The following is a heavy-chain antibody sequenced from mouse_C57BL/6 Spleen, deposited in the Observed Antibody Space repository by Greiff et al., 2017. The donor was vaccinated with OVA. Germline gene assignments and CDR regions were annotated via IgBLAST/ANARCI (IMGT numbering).Heavy chain of an antibody. CDR1: GFTFSDYG. J-gene: IGHJ4*01. CDR3: SKDCDYDAYAMDD. D-gene: IGHD2-4*01. Sequence: EVMLVESGGGLVKPGGSLKLSCAASGFTFSDYGMHWVRQATEKGLEWVAYISSGSSTIYYAYTVKGRFTISRDNAKNTLFLKMTRLRSEDTAMYSCSKDCDYDAYAMDDWGQGTTVTVSS. CDR2: ISSGSSTI. V-gene: IGHV5-17*01.